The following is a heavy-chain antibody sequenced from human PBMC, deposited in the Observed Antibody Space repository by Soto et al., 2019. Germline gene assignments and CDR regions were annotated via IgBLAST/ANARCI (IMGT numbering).Heavy chain of an antibody. D-gene: IGHD6-6*01. Sequence: PSETLSLTCAVSGGSISSGGYSWSWIRQPPGKGLEWIGYIYHSGSTYYNPSLKSRVTISVDRSKNQFSLKLSSVTAADTAVYYCARVVVEAARLIWYFDYWGQGTLVTVSS. V-gene: IGHV4-30-2*01. CDR3: ARVVVEAARLIWYFDY. CDR2: IYHSGST. J-gene: IGHJ4*02. CDR1: GGSISSGGYS.